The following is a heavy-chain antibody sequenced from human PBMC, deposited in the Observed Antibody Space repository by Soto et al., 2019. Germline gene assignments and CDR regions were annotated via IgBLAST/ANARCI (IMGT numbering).Heavy chain of an antibody. D-gene: IGHD3-3*01. CDR2: ISSSGSTI. Sequence: EVQLAESGGGLVKPGGSLRLSCAASGFTFSSYTMNWVRQAPGKGLEWVSSISSSGSTIYYADSVKGRFTISRDKAKNSLYLQMNSLRAEDTAVYYCARDLSGYYSYWGQGTLVTVSS. J-gene: IGHJ4*02. V-gene: IGHV3-21*04. CDR1: GFTFSSYT. CDR3: ARDLSGYYSY.